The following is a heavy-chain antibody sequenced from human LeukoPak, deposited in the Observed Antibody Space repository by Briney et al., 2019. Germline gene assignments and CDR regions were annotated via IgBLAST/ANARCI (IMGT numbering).Heavy chain of an antibody. CDR3: ARDSSLYYFDY. J-gene: IGHJ4*02. D-gene: IGHD6-19*01. Sequence: QPGRSLRLSCAASGFTFSSYGMHWVRQAPGKGLEWVVVIWYDGSNKYYADSVKGRFTISRDNSKNTLYLQMNGLRAEDTAVYYCARDSSLYYFDYWGQGTLVTVSS. CDR1: GFTFSSYG. CDR2: IWYDGSNK. V-gene: IGHV3-33*01.